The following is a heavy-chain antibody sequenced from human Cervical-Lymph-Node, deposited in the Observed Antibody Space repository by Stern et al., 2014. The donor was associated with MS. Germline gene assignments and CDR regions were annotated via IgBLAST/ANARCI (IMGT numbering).Heavy chain of an antibody. V-gene: IGHV3-21*02. D-gene: IGHD4-17*01. CDR2: ISSTGTYI. J-gene: IGHJ4*02. CDR3: ATDLMTTVTTIEY. Sequence: EVQLVESGGGLVKPGGSLRLSCVASGFTFSDYSVNWARQAPGKGLEWVSSISSTGTYINYADSAKGRLTIPRDNAKNSLYLLMHSLRAEDTAVYYCATDLMTTVTTIEYWGQGALVTVSS. CDR1: GFTFSDYS.